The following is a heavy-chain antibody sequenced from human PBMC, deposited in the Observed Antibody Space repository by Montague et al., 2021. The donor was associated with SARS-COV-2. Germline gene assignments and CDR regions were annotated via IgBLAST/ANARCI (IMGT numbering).Heavy chain of an antibody. Sequence: SETLSLTCSIFGGSLTGYWWTWIRQPPGKGLEWIGEINAGGTTNYNPSLKSGVTISIDTSQRQLSLTVTSVTAAGTSVYYCARADAAAPGTPFDYWGQGVLVTVAS. J-gene: IGHJ4*02. CDR1: GGSLTGYW. V-gene: IGHV4-34*01. D-gene: IGHD6-13*01. CDR3: ARADAAAPGTPFDY. CDR2: INAGGTT.